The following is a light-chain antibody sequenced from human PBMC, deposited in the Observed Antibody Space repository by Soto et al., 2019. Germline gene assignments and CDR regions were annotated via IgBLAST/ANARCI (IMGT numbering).Light chain of an antibody. J-gene: IGKJ2*01. CDR2: GAS. CDR3: QQYDIAPQT. CDR1: QTLSRTY. Sequence: EIVLMPSPGILSLSPGERVTLSCRASQTLSRTYIAWYQQKLGQAPRVVIYGASNRATGIPDRFSGSGSWTDFSLTISRLEPEDFAVYYCQQYDIAPQTFGRGTKVE. V-gene: IGKV3-20*01.